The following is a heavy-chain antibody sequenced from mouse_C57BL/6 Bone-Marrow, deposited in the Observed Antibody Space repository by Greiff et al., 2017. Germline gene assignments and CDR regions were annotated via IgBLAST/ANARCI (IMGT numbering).Heavy chain of an antibody. J-gene: IGHJ1*03. CDR3: ARESYDPNWYFDV. CDR1: GYTFTSYW. Sequence: QVQLKESGTELVKPGASVKLSCKASGYTFTSYWMHWVKQRPGQGLEWIGNINPSNGGTNYNEKFKSKATLTVAKSSSTAYMQLSSLTSEDSAVYYCARESYDPNWYFDVWGTGTTVTVSS. CDR2: INPSNGGT. V-gene: IGHV1-53*01. D-gene: IGHD2-3*01.